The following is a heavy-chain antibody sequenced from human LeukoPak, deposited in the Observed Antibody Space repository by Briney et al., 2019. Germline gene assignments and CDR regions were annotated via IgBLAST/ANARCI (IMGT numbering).Heavy chain of an antibody. CDR2: ISGISTGGGST. V-gene: IGHV3-23*01. D-gene: IGHD3-10*01. CDR1: GFSFRNYA. J-gene: IGHJ6*04. Sequence: GGSLRLSCAASGFSFRNYAMNWVCQAPGKGLECVSAISGISTGGGSTFYADSVKGRFTISRDNSNNMSYLQMNSLRAEDTAVYYCAKGTTDYGSGYGMDVWGKGTTVTVSS. CDR3: AKGTTDYGSGYGMDV.